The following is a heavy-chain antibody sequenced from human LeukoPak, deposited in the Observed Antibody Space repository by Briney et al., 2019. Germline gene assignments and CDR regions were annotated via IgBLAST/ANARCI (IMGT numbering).Heavy chain of an antibody. D-gene: IGHD5-24*01. CDR1: GFTFDDYA. Sequence: GGSLRLSCAASGFTFDDYAMHWVRQAPGKGLEWVSGNSWNSGSIGYADSVKGRFTISRDNAKNSLYLQMNSLRAEDTALYYCAKDTEEMATIGYFDYWGQGTLVTVSS. J-gene: IGHJ4*02. V-gene: IGHV3-9*01. CDR3: AKDTEEMATIGYFDY. CDR2: NSWNSGSI.